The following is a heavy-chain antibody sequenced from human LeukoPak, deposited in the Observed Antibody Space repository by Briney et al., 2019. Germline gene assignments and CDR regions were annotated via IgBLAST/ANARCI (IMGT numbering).Heavy chain of an antibody. CDR2: INPNSGGT. CDR1: GYTFTSYG. CDR3: ARAGPIEYRETNWFDP. V-gene: IGHV1-2*02. J-gene: IGHJ5*02. D-gene: IGHD6-6*01. Sequence: ASVKVSCKASGYTFTSYGISWVRQAPGQGLEWMGWINPNSGGTNYAQKFQGRVTMTRDTSISTAYMELSRLRSDDTAVYYCARAGPIEYRETNWFDPWGQGTLVTVSS.